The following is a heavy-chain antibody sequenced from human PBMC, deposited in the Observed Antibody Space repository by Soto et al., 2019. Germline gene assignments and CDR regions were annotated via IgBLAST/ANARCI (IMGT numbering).Heavy chain of an antibody. Sequence: GESLKISCKASGYSFTTYWIAWVRQMPGKGLEWMGIIYPGDSDPRYSPSIQGHVTFSVDKSISTAYPQWRSLKASYTAMYYCARLETTATRRCFEFWGEGSLGTVSS. CDR3: ARLETTATRRCFEF. CDR2: IYPGDSDP. CDR1: GYSFTTYW. V-gene: IGHV5-51*01. J-gene: IGHJ4*02. D-gene: IGHD6-6*01.